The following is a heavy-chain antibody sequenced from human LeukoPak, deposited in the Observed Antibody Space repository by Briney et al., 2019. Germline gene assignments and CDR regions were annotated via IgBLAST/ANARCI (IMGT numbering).Heavy chain of an antibody. V-gene: IGHV3-23*01. CDR3: AKGTLGHCNGARCYPLDY. CDR2: ITGGGAET. D-gene: IGHD2-15*01. CDR1: GFAFSNYA. J-gene: IGHJ4*02. Sequence: GGSLRLSCAASGFAFSNYAMAWVRQAPGKEPEWVSGITGGGAETFQIDSVKGRFTISRVNSQNPLYLQMNSLRAEDTAVYFCAKGTLGHCNGARCYPLDYWGQGTLVTVSS.